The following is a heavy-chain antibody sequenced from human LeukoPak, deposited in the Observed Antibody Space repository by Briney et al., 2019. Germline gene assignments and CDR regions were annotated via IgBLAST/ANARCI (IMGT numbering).Heavy chain of an antibody. J-gene: IGHJ5*02. V-gene: IGHV4-31*03. CDR3: ARVRGCSSTSCYGDDNWFDP. CDR2: IYYSGST. D-gene: IGHD2-2*01. Sequence: PSETLSLTCTVSGGSISSGGYYWSWIRQHPGKGLERIGYIYYSGSTYYNPSLKSRVTISVDTSKNQFSLKLSSVTAADTAVYYCARVRGCSSTSCYGDDNWFDPWSQGTLVTVSS. CDR1: GGSISSGGYY.